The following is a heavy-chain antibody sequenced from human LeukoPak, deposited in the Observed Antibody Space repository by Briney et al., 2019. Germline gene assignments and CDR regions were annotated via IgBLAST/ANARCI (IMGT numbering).Heavy chain of an antibody. CDR3: ARDRQEYQLLSDYYGMDV. J-gene: IGHJ6*04. CDR1: GYTFTSYY. D-gene: IGHD2-2*01. Sequence: ASVKVSCKASGYTFTSYYMHWVRQAPGQGLEWRGIINPSGGSTSYAQKFQGRVTMTRDTSTSTVYMELSSLRSEDTAVYYCARDRQEYQLLSDYYGMDVWGKGTTVTVSS. V-gene: IGHV1-46*01. CDR2: INPSGGST.